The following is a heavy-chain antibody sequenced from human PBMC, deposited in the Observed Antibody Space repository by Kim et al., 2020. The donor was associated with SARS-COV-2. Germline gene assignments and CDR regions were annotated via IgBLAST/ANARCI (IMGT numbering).Heavy chain of an antibody. D-gene: IGHD5-18*01. Sequence: SETLSLTCTVSGGSISSSSYYWGWIRQPPGKGLEWIGSIYYSGSTYYNPSLKSRDTISVDTSKNQFSLKLSTVTAADTAVYYCARTKGGYSNWYYDLWRRGTRVTLSS. J-gene: IGHJ2*01. CDR2: IYYSGST. CDR1: GGSISSSSYY. V-gene: IGHV4-39*01. CDR3: ARTKGGYSNWYYDL.